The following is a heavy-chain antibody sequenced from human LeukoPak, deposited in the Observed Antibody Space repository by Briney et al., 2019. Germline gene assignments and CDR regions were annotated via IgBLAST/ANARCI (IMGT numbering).Heavy chain of an antibody. J-gene: IGHJ4*02. CDR2: INHSGST. D-gene: IGHD3-3*01. CDR1: GGSFSGYY. V-gene: IGHV4-34*01. Sequence: PSETLSLTCAVYGGSFSGYYWSWIRQPPGKGLEWIGEINHSGSTNYNASLKSRVTISVDTSKNQFSLKLSSVTAADTAVYYCARGPSSYDFWSGKYYFDYWGQGTLVTVSS. CDR3: ARGPSSYDFWSGKYYFDY.